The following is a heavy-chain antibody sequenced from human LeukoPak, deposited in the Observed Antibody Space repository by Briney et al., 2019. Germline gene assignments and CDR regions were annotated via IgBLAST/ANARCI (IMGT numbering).Heavy chain of an antibody. V-gene: IGHV3-30-3*01. J-gene: IGHJ4*02. CDR3: ARTFDY. CDR1: GFTFSSYA. Sequence: GGSLRLSCAASGFTFSSYAMHWVRQAPGKGLEWVAVISYDGSNKYYADSVKGRFTISRDNPKNTLYLQMNSLRAEDTAVYYCARTFDYWGQGTLVTVSS. CDR2: ISYDGSNK.